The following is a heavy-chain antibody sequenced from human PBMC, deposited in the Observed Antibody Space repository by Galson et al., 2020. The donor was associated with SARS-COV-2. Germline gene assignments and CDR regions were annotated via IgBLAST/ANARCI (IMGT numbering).Heavy chain of an antibody. J-gene: IGHJ1*01. CDR2: ISSSGSYT. Sequence: GESLKISCAASGYSFSDYYMSWIRQAPGKGLEWVSYISSSGSYTNYADSVKGRFTISRDNAKKSQYLQMNSLRAEDTAMYYCARNGRDCSGGICYGAEYFQHWGQGTLVTVSS. D-gene: IGHD2-15*01. CDR1: GYSFSDYY. CDR3: ARNGRDCSGGICYGAEYFQH. V-gene: IGHV3-11*06.